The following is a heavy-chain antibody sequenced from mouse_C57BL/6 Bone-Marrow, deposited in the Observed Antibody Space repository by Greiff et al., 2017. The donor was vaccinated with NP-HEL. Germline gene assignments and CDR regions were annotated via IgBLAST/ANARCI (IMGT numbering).Heavy chain of an antibody. V-gene: IGHV5-17*01. CDR2: ISSGSSTI. J-gene: IGHJ3*01. D-gene: IGHD2-4*01. CDR1: GFTFSDYG. Sequence: EVQGVESGGGLVKPGGSLKLSCAASGFTFSDYGMHWVRQAPEKGLEWVAYISSGSSTIYYADTVKGRFTISRDNAKNTLFLQMTSLRSEDTAMYYCARQGGIYYDYWFAYWGQGTLVTVSA. CDR3: ARQGGIYYDYWFAY.